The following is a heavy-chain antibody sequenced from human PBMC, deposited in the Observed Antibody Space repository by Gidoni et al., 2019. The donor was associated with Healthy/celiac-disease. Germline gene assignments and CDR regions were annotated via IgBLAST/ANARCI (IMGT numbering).Heavy chain of an antibody. CDR2: IGTAGDT. Sequence: VQLVESGGGLGQPAGSLRLSWAAAGLTFCGYDMHWVRPATGTVLEWVSAIGTAGDTYYPGSVKGRFTISRENAKHSLYLQMNSLRAGDTAVYYCARSVLCSSGYYPPHFDYWGQGTLVTVSS. J-gene: IGHJ4*02. D-gene: IGHD3-22*01. CDR3: ARSVLCSSGYYPPHFDY. CDR1: GLTFCGYD. V-gene: IGHV3-13*04.